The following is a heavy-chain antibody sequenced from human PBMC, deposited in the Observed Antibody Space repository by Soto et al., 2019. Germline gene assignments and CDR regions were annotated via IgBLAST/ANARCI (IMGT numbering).Heavy chain of an antibody. V-gene: IGHV1-8*01. CDR1: GYTFTSYD. Sequence: ASVKVSCKASGYTFTSYDINWVRQATGQGLEWMGWMKPNSGNTGYAQKFQGRVTMTRNTSISTAYMELSILRSEDTAVYYCARLGIIRIAAAKPPHYYYYYYMDVWGKGTTVTVSS. J-gene: IGHJ6*03. CDR2: MKPNSGNT. D-gene: IGHD6-13*01. CDR3: ARLGIIRIAAAKPPHYYYYYYMDV.